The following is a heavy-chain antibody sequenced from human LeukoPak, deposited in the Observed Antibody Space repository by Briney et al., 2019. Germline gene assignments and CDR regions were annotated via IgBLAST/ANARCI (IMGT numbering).Heavy chain of an antibody. V-gene: IGHV1-69*13. J-gene: IGHJ3*02. Sequence: ASVKVSCKASGGTFSSYAISWVRQAPGQGLEWMGGIIPIFGTANYAQKFQGRVTITADESMSPAYMELSSLRSEDTAVYYCARGDRAAAADSDAFDIWGQGTMVTVSS. CDR1: GGTFSSYA. D-gene: IGHD6-13*01. CDR3: ARGDRAAAADSDAFDI. CDR2: IIPIFGTA.